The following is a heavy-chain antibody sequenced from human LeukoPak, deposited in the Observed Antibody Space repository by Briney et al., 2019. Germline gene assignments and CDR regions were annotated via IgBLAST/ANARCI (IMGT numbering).Heavy chain of an antibody. V-gene: IGHV1-69*13. CDR3: AAGDYPGPNEPFDY. CDR1: GGTFSSYA. CDR2: IIPIFGTA. J-gene: IGHJ4*02. Sequence: SVKVSCKASGGTFSSYAISWVRQAPGQGLEWMGGIIPIFGTANYAQKFQGRVTITADESTSTAYMELSSLRSEDTAVYYCAAGDYPGPNEPFDYWGQGTLVTVSS. D-gene: IGHD3-16*01.